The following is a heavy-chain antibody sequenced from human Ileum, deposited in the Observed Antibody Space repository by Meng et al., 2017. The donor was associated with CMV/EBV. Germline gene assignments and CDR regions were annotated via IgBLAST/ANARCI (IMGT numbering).Heavy chain of an antibody. CDR1: GFTFSNSW. CDR3: ARTGRDFDL. V-gene: IGHV3-7*01. Sequence: GESLKISCTASGFTFSNSWMSWVRQAPGKGLDWVATIKPDGSEKSYVDSVKGRFTISRDNAKNSLYLQMNSLRGDDTAVYHCARTGRDFDLWGRGTLVTVSS. CDR2: IKPDGSEK. J-gene: IGHJ2*01.